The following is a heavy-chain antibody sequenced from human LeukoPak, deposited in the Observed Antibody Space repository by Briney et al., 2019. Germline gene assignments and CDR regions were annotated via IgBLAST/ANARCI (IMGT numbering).Heavy chain of an antibody. CDR2: ISWNSGSI. V-gene: IGHV3-9*01. J-gene: IGHJ4*02. CDR3: AKDNADGWGLRSGSFDY. CDR1: GFTFDDYA. Sequence: GRSLRLSCAASGFTFDDYAMHWVRQAPGKGLEWVSGISWNSGSIGYADSVKGRFTISRDNAKNSLYLQMNSLRAEDTALYYCAKDNADGWGLRSGSFDYWGQGTLVTVSS. D-gene: IGHD5-12*01.